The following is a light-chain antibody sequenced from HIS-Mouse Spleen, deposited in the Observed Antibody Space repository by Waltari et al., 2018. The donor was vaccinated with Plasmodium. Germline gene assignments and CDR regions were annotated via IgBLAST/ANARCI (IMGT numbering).Light chain of an antibody. J-gene: IGLJ3*02. CDR1: SSDVGSYNL. Sequence: QSALTQPASVSGSPGQSITISCTGTSSDVGSYNLVSGYQQHPGKAPKLMIYTGRKRPAGVSNRFSGSKSGNTASLTISGLQAEDEADYYCCSYAGSSTFVFGGGTKLTVL. CDR2: TGR. CDR3: CSYAGSSTFV. V-gene: IGLV2-23*03.